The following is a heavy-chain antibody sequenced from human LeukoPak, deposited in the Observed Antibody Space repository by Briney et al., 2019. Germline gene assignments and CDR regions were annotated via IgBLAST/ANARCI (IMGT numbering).Heavy chain of an antibody. V-gene: IGHV3-30-3*01. CDR3: ARDLSGSYMSDY. D-gene: IGHD3-10*01. CDR1: GFTFSNYA. CDR2: ISHDRSNN. Sequence: GGSLRLSCAASGFTFSNYAMHWARQAPGKGLEWVAFISHDRSNNCHADSAKGRFTISRDNSKNTLYLQMNSLTDEDTAVHYCARDLSGSYMSDYWGQGTLVTVSS. J-gene: IGHJ4*02.